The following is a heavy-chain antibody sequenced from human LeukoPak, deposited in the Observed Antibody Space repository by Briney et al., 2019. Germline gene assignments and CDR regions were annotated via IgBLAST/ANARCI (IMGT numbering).Heavy chain of an antibody. D-gene: IGHD1-26*01. CDR1: GDSVSGNSG. CDR3: ARGFLRSGFDY. V-gene: IGHV6-1*01. J-gene: IGHJ4*02. Sequence: SQTLSLTCAISGDSVSGNSGWNWLRQSPSRGLEWLGRTYYRSMRFNDYAVSVKSRITINPDTSKNQFSLQLNSVSPEDTAVYYCARGFLRSGFDYWGQGTLVTVSS. CDR2: TYYRSMRFN.